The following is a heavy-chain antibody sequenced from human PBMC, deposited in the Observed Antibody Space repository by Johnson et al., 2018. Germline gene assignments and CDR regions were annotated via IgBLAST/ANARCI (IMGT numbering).Heavy chain of an antibody. CDR3: SGLRDDFHY. D-gene: IGHD4-17*01. Sequence: VQLLETGGGLVQPGGSLRLSCAASGFSFSNYAMSWVRQAPGKGLEWVSLIGASGCSTYYGDSVKGRFTISRDNSKNTVDLEMSSLKNADTAGYYCSGLRDDFHYWGQGTLVTGSS. J-gene: IGHJ1*01. CDR1: GFSFSNYA. CDR2: IGASGCST. V-gene: IGHV3-23*01.